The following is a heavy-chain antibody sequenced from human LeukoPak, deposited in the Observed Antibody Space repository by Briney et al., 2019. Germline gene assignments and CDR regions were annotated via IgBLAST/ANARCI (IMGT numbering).Heavy chain of an antibody. J-gene: IGHJ4*02. V-gene: IGHV3-11*01. CDR2: ISSGGSTI. CDR1: GFTFSDYY. Sequence: GGSLRLSCAVSGFTFSDYYMSWIRQAPGKGLEWVSYISSGGSTISHADSVKGRFTISRDNAENSLYLQMSSLRAEDTAVYYCARRAAAGRYFDYWGQGTLVTVSS. CDR3: ARRAAAGRYFDY. D-gene: IGHD6-13*01.